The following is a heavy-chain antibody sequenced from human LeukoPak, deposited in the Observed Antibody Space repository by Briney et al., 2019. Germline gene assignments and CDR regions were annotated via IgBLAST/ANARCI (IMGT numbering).Heavy chain of an antibody. D-gene: IGHD6-6*01. CDR3: AKRSITAQYYFDY. V-gene: IGHV1-2*02. CDR2: INPNSGDT. CDR1: GYTFTGYY. Sequence: ASVKVSCKASGYTFTGYYLHWVRQAPGHGLEWMGWINPNSGDTNYAQKFQGRVTMTRDTSISTAYMELSRLRSDDTAVYYCAKRSITAQYYFDYWGQGTLVTVSS. J-gene: IGHJ4*02.